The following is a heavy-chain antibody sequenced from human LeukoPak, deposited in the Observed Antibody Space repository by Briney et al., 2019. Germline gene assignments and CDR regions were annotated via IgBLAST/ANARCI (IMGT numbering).Heavy chain of an antibody. CDR3: ASGEGCSSNSCNLDY. D-gene: IGHD2-2*01. Sequence: SVKVSCKASLGTLSKYAISWVRQAPGQGGAWVGRIFPFLELADDAQKLHGRVTLTVDKSTSTAYMALSSQQSEDTAVFYCASGEGCSSNSCNLDYWGQGSLVTVSS. J-gene: IGHJ4*02. V-gene: IGHV1-69*04. CDR1: LGTLSKYA. CDR2: IFPFLELA.